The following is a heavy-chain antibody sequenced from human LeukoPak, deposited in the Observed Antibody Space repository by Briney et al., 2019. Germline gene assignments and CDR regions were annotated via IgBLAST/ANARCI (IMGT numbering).Heavy chain of an antibody. V-gene: IGHV3-23*01. J-gene: IGHJ5*02. CDR1: GFTFSSNA. CDR2: ISVGGGST. D-gene: IGHD4-17*01. CDR3: AKTGSTVTTLNWFDP. Sequence: GGSLSPSCAASGFTFSSNAMSWVRQAPGKGLEWVSGISVGGGSTFYADSVKGRFTISRGNSKNTLYLQMNSLRGEDTAVYYCAKTGSTVTTLNWFDPWGQGTLVTVSS.